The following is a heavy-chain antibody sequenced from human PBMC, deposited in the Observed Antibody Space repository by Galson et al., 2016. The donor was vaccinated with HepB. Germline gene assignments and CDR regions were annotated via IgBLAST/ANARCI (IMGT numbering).Heavy chain of an antibody. D-gene: IGHD1-26*01. CDR1: GASTSIYY. J-gene: IGHJ4*02. CDR2: VYEGGKT. V-gene: IGHV4-59*08. Sequence: ETLSLTCSVPGASTSIYYWSWIRQPPGKGLEWVGYVYEGGKTDYNPSLRRRVAISVDTSKNQISLKIESVTAADTAMYYCARHGSQQWELGDWGQGTLVTVSS. CDR3: ARHGSQQWELGD.